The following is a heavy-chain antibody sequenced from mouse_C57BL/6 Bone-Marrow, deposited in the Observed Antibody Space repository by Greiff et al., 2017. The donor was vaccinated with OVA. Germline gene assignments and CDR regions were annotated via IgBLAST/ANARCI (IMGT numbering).Heavy chain of an antibody. CDR3: ARGPYYYGSSSGYAMDY. V-gene: IGHV2-6*01. Sequence: VKLQESGPGLVAPSQSLSITCTVSGFSLTSYGVDWVRQSPGKGLEWLGVIWGVGSTNYNSALKSRLSISKDNSKSQVFLKMNSLQTDDTAMYYCARGPYYYGSSSGYAMDYWGQGTSVTVSS. CDR2: IWGVGST. D-gene: IGHD1-1*01. CDR1: GFSLTSYG. J-gene: IGHJ4*01.